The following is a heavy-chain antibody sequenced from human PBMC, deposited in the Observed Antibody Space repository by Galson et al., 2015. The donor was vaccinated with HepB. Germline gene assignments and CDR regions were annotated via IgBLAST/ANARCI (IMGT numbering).Heavy chain of an antibody. D-gene: IGHD5-12*01. CDR1: TFIFSTYS. CDR2: ISSSSSTI. Sequence: SLRLSCAASTFIFSTYSMNWVRQAPGKGLECVSYISSSSSTIYYADSVKGRFTISRDNAKNSLYLQMKSLRAEDTAVYYCARPLMGYSGYDSDYWGQGTLVTVSS. V-gene: IGHV3-48*04. CDR3: ARPLMGYSGYDSDY. J-gene: IGHJ4*02.